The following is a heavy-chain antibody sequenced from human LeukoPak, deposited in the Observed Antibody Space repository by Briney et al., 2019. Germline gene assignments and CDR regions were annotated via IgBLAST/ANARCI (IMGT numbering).Heavy chain of an antibody. CDR3: ALRITIFGVVPVY. CDR2: IIPIFGTA. D-gene: IGHD3-3*01. CDR1: GGTFSSYA. Sequence: ASVKVSCKASGGTFSSYAISWVRQAPGQGLEWMGGIIPIFGTANYAQKFQGRVTITADESTSTAYMELSSLRSEGTAVYYCALRITIFGVVPVYWGQGTLVTVSS. V-gene: IGHV1-69*13. J-gene: IGHJ4*02.